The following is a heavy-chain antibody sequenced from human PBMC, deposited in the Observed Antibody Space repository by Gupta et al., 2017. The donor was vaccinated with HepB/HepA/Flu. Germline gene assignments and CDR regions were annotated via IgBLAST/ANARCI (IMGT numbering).Heavy chain of an antibody. J-gene: IGHJ3*02. CDR2: IDYSGST. Sequence: QLQLQESGPGLVKPSETLSLTCTVSGGSISRSSYYWGWIRQAPGKGLEWIGNIDYSGSTYYDPFFKSRVTISVDTSKNQFSLKLTSVTAADTAIYYCAREYCANLVCFAPFNALDIWGQGTLVTVSA. CDR3: AREYCANLVCFAPFNALDI. CDR1: GGSISRSSYY. D-gene: IGHD2-8*01. V-gene: IGHV4-39*02.